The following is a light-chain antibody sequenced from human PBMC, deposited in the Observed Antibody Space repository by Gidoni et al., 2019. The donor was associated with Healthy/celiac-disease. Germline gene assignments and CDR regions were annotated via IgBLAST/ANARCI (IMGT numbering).Light chain of an antibody. J-gene: IGKJ2*01. V-gene: IGKV3-15*01. Sequence: EIVMTQSPATLSVSPGERATLSCRASQSVSSNLAWYQQKPGQAPRLLIYGASTRATGIPARFSGSGSGTEFTLKISSLQSEDFAVYYCQQYNNWPPYTFGQXTKLEIK. CDR2: GAS. CDR1: QSVSSN. CDR3: QQYNNWPPYT.